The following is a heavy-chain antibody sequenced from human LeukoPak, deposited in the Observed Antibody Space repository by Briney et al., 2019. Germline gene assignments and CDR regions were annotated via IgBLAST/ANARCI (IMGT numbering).Heavy chain of an antibody. Sequence: PGGSLRLSCAASGFTFNNDDMSWVRQAPGKGLEWVSGISGSGGSTYYADSVEGRFTISRDNFKNTLYLQMHSLRAEDTAVYYCAKHCDSSDYYFAFWGQGTLVTVSS. CDR2: ISGSGGST. V-gene: IGHV3-23*01. CDR1: GFTFNNDD. CDR3: AKHCDSSDYYFAF. J-gene: IGHJ4*02. D-gene: IGHD3-22*01.